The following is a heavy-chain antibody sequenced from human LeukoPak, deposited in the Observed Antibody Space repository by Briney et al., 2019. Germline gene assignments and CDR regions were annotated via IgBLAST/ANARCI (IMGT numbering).Heavy chain of an antibody. D-gene: IGHD3-3*01. V-gene: IGHV1-24*01. CDR2: FDPEDGET. J-gene: IGHJ4*02. Sequence: ASVKVSCKVSGYTLTELSMHWVRQAPGKGLEWMGGFDPEDGETIYAQKFQGRVTITADESTSTAYMELSSLRSEDTAVYYCVGGITIFGVGWGQGTLVTVSS. CDR1: GYTLTELS. CDR3: VGGITIFGVG.